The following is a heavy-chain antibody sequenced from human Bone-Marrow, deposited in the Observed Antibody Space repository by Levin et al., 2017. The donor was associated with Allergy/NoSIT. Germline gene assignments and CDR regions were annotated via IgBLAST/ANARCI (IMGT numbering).Heavy chain of an antibody. J-gene: IGHJ6*02. D-gene: IGHD6-19*01. CDR3: ATTANSGWYPYYGMDV. CDR1: GYTFTSYG. Sequence: ASVKVSCKASGYTFTSYGISWVRQAPGQGLEWMGWISAYNDNTNYAQKLQGRVTMTTDTSTSTAYMELRSLRSDDTAVYYCATTANSGWYPYYGMDVWGQGTTVTVSS. V-gene: IGHV1-18*01. CDR2: ISAYNDNT.